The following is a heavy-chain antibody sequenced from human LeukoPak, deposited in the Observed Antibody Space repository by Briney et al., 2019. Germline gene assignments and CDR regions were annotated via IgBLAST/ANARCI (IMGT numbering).Heavy chain of an antibody. V-gene: IGHV1-18*01. Sequence: GASVKVSCKASGYTFTSYGISWLRQAPGQGLEWMGWISAYNGNTNYAQKFQGRVTITTDTSTSTAYMELRSLRSDDTAVYYCARGFGVVIEGENNLDYWGQGNLVTVSS. CDR1: GYTFTSYG. D-gene: IGHD3-3*01. CDR3: ARGFGVVIEGENNLDY. CDR2: ISAYNGNT. J-gene: IGHJ4*02.